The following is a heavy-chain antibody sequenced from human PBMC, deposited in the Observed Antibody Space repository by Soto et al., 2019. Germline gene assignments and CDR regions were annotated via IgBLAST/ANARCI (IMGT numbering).Heavy chain of an antibody. CDR3: TRPCRGIGCYYGMDV. V-gene: IGHV3-73*01. D-gene: IGHD1-26*01. CDR1: GFSFSGSA. Sequence: PVGSLRLSCAASGFSFSGSAMHWVRQASGKGLEWVGRIRSKANSYATAYAASVEGRFTISRDDSKNTAYLQMNSLKTEDTAVYYCTRPCRGIGCYYGMDVWGQGAMVTVSS. CDR2: IRSKANSYAT. J-gene: IGHJ6*02.